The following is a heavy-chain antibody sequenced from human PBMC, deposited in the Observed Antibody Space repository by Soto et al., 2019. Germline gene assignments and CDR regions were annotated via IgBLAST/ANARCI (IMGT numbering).Heavy chain of an antibody. D-gene: IGHD5-18*01. CDR1: GFIFDDYG. CDR2: INWNSGSI. V-gene: IGHV3-9*01. CDR3: VKDTKEYSNVCYLEY. J-gene: IGHJ4*02. Sequence: EVQLVESGGGLVQPGRSLRLSCAASGFIFDDYGMHWVRQAPGKGLEWVSGINWNSGSISYAYSVKGLFTISRDNAKSSLYLQMNTLRPEETAFYYCVKDTKEYSNVCYLEYWGQGTRVPFSS.